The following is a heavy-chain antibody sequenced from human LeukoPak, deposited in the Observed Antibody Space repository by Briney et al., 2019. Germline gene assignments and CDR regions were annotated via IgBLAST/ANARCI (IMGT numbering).Heavy chain of an antibody. Sequence: PGGSLRLSCAASGFTFSSYSMNWVRQAPGKGLEWVSSISSSSYIYYADSVKGRFTISRDNAKNSLYLQMNSLRAEDTAVYYCARGWVRGVTAYYMDVWGKGATVTVSS. CDR1: GFTFSSYS. CDR2: ISSSSYI. D-gene: IGHD3-10*01. J-gene: IGHJ6*03. V-gene: IGHV3-21*01. CDR3: ARGWVRGVTAYYMDV.